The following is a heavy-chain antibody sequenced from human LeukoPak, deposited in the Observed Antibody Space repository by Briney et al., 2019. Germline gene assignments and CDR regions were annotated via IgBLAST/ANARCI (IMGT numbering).Heavy chain of an antibody. Sequence: GGSLRLSCVASGFTFSSYEMNWVRQAPGQGLEWVSYISSSGGLMNYADSVKGRFTISRDNAKNSLYLQMNSLGVEVTAFYYCAGGNGHWGQGTLVTVSS. D-gene: IGHD4-23*01. CDR2: ISSSGGLM. V-gene: IGHV3-48*03. CDR3: AGGNGH. CDR1: GFTFSSYE. J-gene: IGHJ4*02.